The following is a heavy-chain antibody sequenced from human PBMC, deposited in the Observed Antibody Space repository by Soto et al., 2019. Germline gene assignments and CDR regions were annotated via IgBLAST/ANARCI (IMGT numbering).Heavy chain of an antibody. V-gene: IGHV1-18*01. CDR1: GYTFTSYG. CDR2: ISAYNGNT. J-gene: IGHJ3*02. Sequence: VASVKVSCKASGYTFTSYGISWVRQAPGQGLEWMGWISAYNGNTNYAQKLQGRVTMTTDTSTSTAYMELRSLRSDDTAVYYCARGSTVTTVGGDFDIWGQGTMVTVSS. D-gene: IGHD4-17*01. CDR3: ARGSTVTTVGGDFDI.